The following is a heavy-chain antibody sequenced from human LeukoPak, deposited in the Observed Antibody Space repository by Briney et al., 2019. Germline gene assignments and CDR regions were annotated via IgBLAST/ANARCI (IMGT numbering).Heavy chain of an antibody. V-gene: IGHV4-34*01. Sequence: SETLSLTCAVYGGSFSCYYWSWIRQPPGKGLEWIGEINHSGSTNYNPSLKSRVTISVDTSKNQFSLKLSSVTAADTAVYYCATAKYSSGWYGGRAYGYWGQGTLVTVSS. CDR1: GGSFSCYY. CDR2: INHSGST. CDR3: ATAKYSSGWYGGRAYGY. J-gene: IGHJ4*02. D-gene: IGHD6-19*01.